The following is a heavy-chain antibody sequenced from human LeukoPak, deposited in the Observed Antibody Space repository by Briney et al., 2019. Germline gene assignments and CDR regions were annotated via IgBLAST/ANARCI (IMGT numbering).Heavy chain of an antibody. CDR3: TTETAPLLGYFDWLPLDYYYYGMDV. CDR2: IKSKTDGGTT. CDR1: GFTFSNAW. V-gene: IGHV3-15*01. Sequence: GGSLRLSCAASGFTFSNAWMSWVRQAPGKGLEWVGRIKSKTDGGTTDYAAPVKGRFTISRDDSKNTLYLQMNSLKTEDTAVYYCTTETAPLLGYFDWLPLDYYYYGMDVWGQGTTVTVSS. D-gene: IGHD3-9*01. J-gene: IGHJ6*02.